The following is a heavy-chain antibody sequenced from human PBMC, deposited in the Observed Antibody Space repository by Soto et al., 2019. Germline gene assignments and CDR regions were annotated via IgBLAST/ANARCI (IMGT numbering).Heavy chain of an antibody. Sequence: QVQLQESGPGLVRPSQTLSLTCTVSGGSISSDNYFWSWVRQHPGKGLEWIGYIYYSGSAHYNPSLRSRVTISVDTSKNQFTLNLGSVTAADTAVYYCAREMIAPASGDAFDIWGRGTMVTVSS. CDR1: GGSISSDNYF. D-gene: IGHD3-22*01. CDR2: IYYSGSA. J-gene: IGHJ3*02. CDR3: AREMIAPASGDAFDI. V-gene: IGHV4-31*03.